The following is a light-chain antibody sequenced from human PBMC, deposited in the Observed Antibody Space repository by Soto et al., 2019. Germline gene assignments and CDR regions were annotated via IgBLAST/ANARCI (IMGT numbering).Light chain of an antibody. CDR1: STDVGGYNY. Sequence: QSALAQPSSVSGSPGQSITISCTGTSTDVGGYNYVSWYQHHPGKGPKLIIYEVNNRPSGVSDRFSGSKSGNKASLTISNLEAEDESEYYCGSYTSTDTPFVFGTGTKLTVL. CDR3: GSYTSTDTPFV. V-gene: IGLV2-14*01. J-gene: IGLJ1*01. CDR2: EVN.